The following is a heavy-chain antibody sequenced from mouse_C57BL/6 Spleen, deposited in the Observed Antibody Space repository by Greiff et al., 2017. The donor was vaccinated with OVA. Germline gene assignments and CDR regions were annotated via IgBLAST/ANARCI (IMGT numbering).Heavy chain of an antibody. V-gene: IGHV1-50*01. CDR3: ARYDYYGSLWYFDV. J-gene: IGHJ1*03. CDR1: GYTFTSYW. Sequence: VQLQQPGAELVKPGASVKLSCKASGYTFTSYWMQWVKQRPGQGLEWIGEIDPSDSYTNYNQKFKGKATLTVDTSSSTAYMQLSSLTSEDSAVYYCARYDYYGSLWYFDVWGTGTTVTVSS. D-gene: IGHD1-1*01. CDR2: IDPSDSYT.